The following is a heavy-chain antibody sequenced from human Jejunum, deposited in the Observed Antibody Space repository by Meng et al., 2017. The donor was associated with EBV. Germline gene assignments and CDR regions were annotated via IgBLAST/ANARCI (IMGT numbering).Heavy chain of an antibody. Sequence: QVEMDESGPGLVKPSGTLSLTCPVSGGSVRSVGYYWSWIRQPPGKGLEWIGYIYNSESTNYKSSLKSRVTISADTSKNQFSLRLSSVTAADTAVYYCARDQNGSYFAYWGQGTLVTVSS. V-gene: IGHV4-61*08. CDR2: IYNSEST. CDR3: ARDQNGSYFAY. D-gene: IGHD1-26*01. CDR1: GGSVRSVGYY. J-gene: IGHJ4*02.